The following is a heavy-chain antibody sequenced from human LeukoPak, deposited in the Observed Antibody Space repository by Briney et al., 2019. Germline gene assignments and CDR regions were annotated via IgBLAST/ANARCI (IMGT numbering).Heavy chain of an antibody. J-gene: IGHJ4*02. Sequence: GGSLRLSCAASGFIFSSYAMSRVRQAPGKGLEWVSVIYSGGSTYHADSVKGRFTISRDNSKNTLYLQMNSLRAEDTAVYYCAREDDSSGYLDYWGQGTLVTVSS. CDR3: AREDDSSGYLDY. CDR1: GFIFSSYA. D-gene: IGHD3-22*01. V-gene: IGHV3-53*01. CDR2: IYSGGST.